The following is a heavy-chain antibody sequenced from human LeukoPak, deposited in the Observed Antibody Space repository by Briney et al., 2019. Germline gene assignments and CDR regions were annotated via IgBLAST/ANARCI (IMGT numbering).Heavy chain of an antibody. CDR3: ARDSQLWSFDY. Sequence: PSETLSLTCTVSGGSVSSGCYCWSWIRQPPGKGLEWIGHIYYSGSTNYNPSLKSRVTISVDTSKNQFSLKLSSMTAADTAVYYCARDSQLWSFDYWGQGTLVTVSS. D-gene: IGHD5-18*01. CDR2: IYYSGST. V-gene: IGHV4-61*01. CDR1: GGSVSSGCYC. J-gene: IGHJ4*02.